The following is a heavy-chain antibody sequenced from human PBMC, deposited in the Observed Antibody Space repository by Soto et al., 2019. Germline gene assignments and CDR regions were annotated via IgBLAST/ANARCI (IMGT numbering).Heavy chain of an antibody. CDR3: ARFLRTYYDFWSGYETLDY. D-gene: IGHD3-3*01. V-gene: IGHV1-18*01. CDR1: GYTFTSYG. Sequence: GAXVKVSCKASGYTFTSYGISWVRQAPGQGLEWMGWISAYNGNTNYAQKLQGRVTMTTDTSTSTAYMELRSLRSDDTAVYYCARFLRTYYDFWSGYETLDYWGQGTLVTLSS. CDR2: ISAYNGNT. J-gene: IGHJ4*02.